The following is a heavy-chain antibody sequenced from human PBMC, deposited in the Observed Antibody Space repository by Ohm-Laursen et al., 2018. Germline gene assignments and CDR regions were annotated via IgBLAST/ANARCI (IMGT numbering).Heavy chain of an antibody. J-gene: IGHJ3*02. D-gene: IGHD6-19*01. CDR1: GGSISSYY. CDR2: IYYSGST. V-gene: IGHV4-59*08. Sequence: SETLSLTCTVSGGSISSYYWSWIRQPPGKGLEWIGYIYYSGSTNYNPSLKSRVTISVDTSKNQFSLKLSSVTAADTAVYYCARSLAVADSDAFDIWGQGTMVTVSS. CDR3: ARSLAVADSDAFDI.